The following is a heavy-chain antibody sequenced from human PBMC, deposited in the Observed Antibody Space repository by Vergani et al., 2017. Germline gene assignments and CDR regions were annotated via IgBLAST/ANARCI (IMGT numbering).Heavy chain of an antibody. CDR1: GFTFSSYG. V-gene: IGHV3-33*01. CDR2: IWYDGSNK. D-gene: IGHD3-22*01. Sequence: QVQLVESGGGVVQPGRSLRLSCAASGFTFSSYGMHWVRQAPGKGLEWVAVIWYDGSNKYYADSVKGRFTISRDNSKNTLYLQMNSLRAEDTAVYYCARDYYDSSGYFALYCYYGMDVWGQGTTVTVSS. J-gene: IGHJ6*02. CDR3: ARDYYDSSGYFALYCYYGMDV.